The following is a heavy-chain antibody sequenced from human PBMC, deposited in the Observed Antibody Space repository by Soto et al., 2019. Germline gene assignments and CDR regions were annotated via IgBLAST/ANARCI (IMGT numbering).Heavy chain of an antibody. CDR2: ISSSSSYI. CDR3: ARDREGYCSSTSCQSLYGMDV. D-gene: IGHD2-2*01. V-gene: IGHV3-21*01. CDR1: GFTFSSYS. Sequence: RGSLRLSCAASGFTFSSYSMNWVRQAPGKGLEWVSSISSSSSYIYYADSVKGRFTISRDNAKNSLYLQMNSLRAEDTAVYYCARDREGYCSSTSCQSLYGMDVWGQGTTVTVSS. J-gene: IGHJ6*02.